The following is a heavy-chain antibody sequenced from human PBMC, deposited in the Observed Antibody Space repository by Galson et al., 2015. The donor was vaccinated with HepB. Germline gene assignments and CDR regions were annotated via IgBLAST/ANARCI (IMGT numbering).Heavy chain of an antibody. D-gene: IGHD4/OR15-4a*01. V-gene: IGHV1-69*04. J-gene: IGHJ4*02. CDR3: ARELYGAHFDY. Sequence: SVKVSCKASGGTFSSYAISWVRQAPGQGLEWMGRIIPILGIADYAQKFQGRVTITADKSTSTAYMELSSLRSEDTAVYYCARELYGAHFDYWGQGTLVTVSS. CDR2: IIPILGIA. CDR1: GGTFSSYA.